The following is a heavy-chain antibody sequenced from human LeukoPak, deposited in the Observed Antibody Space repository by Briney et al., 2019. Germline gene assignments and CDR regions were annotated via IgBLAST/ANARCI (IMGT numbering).Heavy chain of an antibody. V-gene: IGHV5-51*01. D-gene: IGHD1-26*01. CDR2: IYPGDSDT. CDR3: ARPRVGASDAFDI. CDR1: GYSFTSYW. Sequence: GESLKISCKGSGYSFTSYWIGWVRQLPGKGLEWMGIIYPGDSDTRYSPSFQGQVTISADKSVSTAYLQWSSLKASDTAMYYCARPRVGASDAFDIWGQGTMVTVSS. J-gene: IGHJ3*02.